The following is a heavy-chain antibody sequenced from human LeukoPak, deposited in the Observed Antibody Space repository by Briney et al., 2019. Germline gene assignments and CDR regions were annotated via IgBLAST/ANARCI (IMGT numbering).Heavy chain of an antibody. CDR3: TRALTPQPFFDY. CDR2: IYHSGST. D-gene: IGHD2-15*01. V-gene: IGHV4-4*02. Sequence: SETLSLTCAVSGGSISSSNWWSWVRQHPGKGLQWIGEIYHSGSTNYNPSLKSRVTISVDKSKNQFSLKLSSVTAADTALYYCTRALTPQPFFDYWGQGILVTVSS. J-gene: IGHJ4*02. CDR1: GGSISSSNW.